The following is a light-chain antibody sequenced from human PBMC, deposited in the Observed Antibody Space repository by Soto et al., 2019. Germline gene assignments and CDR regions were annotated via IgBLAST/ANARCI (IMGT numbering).Light chain of an antibody. V-gene: IGKV1-39*01. Sequence: DIKMTQSPSSLSASLRDRVTITCRASQSISSYLNWYQQKPGKAPKLLIYAASSLQSGVPSRFSGSGSGTDSTLTISNMQPDDFATYYCQQSYSTTWTFGQGTKVDIK. CDR1: QSISSY. J-gene: IGKJ1*01. CDR2: AAS. CDR3: QQSYSTTWT.